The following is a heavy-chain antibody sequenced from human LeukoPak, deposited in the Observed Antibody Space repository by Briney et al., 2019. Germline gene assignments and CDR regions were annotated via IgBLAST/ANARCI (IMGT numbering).Heavy chain of an antibody. J-gene: IGHJ4*02. CDR1: GGSFSGYY. V-gene: IGHV4-34*01. D-gene: IGHD3-16*01. CDR2: INHSGST. Sequence: PSETLSLTCAVYGGSFSGYYWSWIRQPPGKGLEWIGEINHSGSTNYNPSLKSRVTISVDTSKNQFSLKLSSVTAADTAVYYCATGLGPYYFDYWGQGTLVTVSS. CDR3: ATGLGPYYFDY.